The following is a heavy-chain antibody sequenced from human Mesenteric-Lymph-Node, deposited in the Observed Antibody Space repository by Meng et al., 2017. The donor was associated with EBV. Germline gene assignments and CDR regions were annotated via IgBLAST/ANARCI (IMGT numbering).Heavy chain of an antibody. J-gene: IGHJ4*02. D-gene: IGHD3-9*01. Sequence: GKMVGSGGGLVKPGGSLRLSCAASGFTFSDYYMSWIRQAPGKGLEWVSYISSSGSTIYYADSVKGRFTISRDNAKNSLYLQMNSLRAEDTAVYYCARYLTGYYIFDYWGQGTLVTVAS. CDR2: ISSSGSTI. CDR3: ARYLTGYYIFDY. CDR1: GFTFSDYY. V-gene: IGHV3-11*01.